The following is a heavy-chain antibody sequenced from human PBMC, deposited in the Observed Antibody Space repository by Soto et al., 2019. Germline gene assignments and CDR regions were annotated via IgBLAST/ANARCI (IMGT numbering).Heavy chain of an antibody. CDR3: ARGYCSGGSCYPFDY. CDR1: GFTFSSYS. V-gene: IGHV3-21*01. J-gene: IGHJ4*02. Sequence: EVQLVESGGGLVKPGGSLRLSCAASGFTFSSYSMNWVRQAPGKGLEWVASISSSSSYIYYADSVKGRFTISRDNAKNSLYLQMNSLRAEDTAVYYCARGYCSGGSCYPFDYWGQGTLVPVSS. CDR2: ISSSSSYI. D-gene: IGHD2-15*01.